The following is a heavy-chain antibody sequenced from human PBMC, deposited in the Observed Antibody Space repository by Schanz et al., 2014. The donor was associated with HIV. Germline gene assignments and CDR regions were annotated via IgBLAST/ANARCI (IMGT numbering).Heavy chain of an antibody. Sequence: EVQVVESGGGLVQPGGSLRLSCVASGFTFSSYWMHWVRQAPGKGLLWVSRISSDGSSTTYADSVKGRFTISRDNSRNTLYLEMNSLRADDTAVYYCAKDEYYYGSGSYIYFYYGMDVWGQGTTVTVSS. CDR1: GFTFSSYW. CDR3: AKDEYYYGSGSYIYFYYGMDV. CDR2: ISSDGSST. D-gene: IGHD3-10*01. V-gene: IGHV3-74*01. J-gene: IGHJ6*02.